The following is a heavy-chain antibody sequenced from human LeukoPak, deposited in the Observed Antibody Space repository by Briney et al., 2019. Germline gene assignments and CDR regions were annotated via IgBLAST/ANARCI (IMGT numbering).Heavy chain of an antibody. CDR3: ARDRYSGYDEEGGFDY. V-gene: IGHV1-46*01. D-gene: IGHD5-12*01. CDR1: GYTFTSYY. J-gene: IGHJ4*02. Sequence: ASVKVSCKAPGYTFTSYYMHWVRQAPGQGLEWMGIINPSGGSTSYAQKFQGRVTMTRDMSTSTVYMELSSLRSEDTAVYYCARDRYSGYDEEGGFDYWGQGTLVTVSS. CDR2: INPSGGST.